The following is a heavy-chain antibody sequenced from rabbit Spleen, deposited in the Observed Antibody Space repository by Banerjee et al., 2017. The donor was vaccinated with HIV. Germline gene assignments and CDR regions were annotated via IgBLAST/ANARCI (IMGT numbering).Heavy chain of an antibody. CDR2: IDPVFGIT. D-gene: IGHD8-1*01. CDR1: GFTLSSYY. Sequence: QLKESGGGLVQPGGSLKLSCKASGFTLSSYYMCWVRQAPGKGLEWIGYIDPVFGITYYANWVNGRFSISRENAQNTVFLQMTSLTAADTATYFCARDGAGGSYFALWGPGTLVTVS. J-gene: IGHJ4*01. V-gene: IGHV1S7*01. CDR3: ARDGAGGSYFAL.